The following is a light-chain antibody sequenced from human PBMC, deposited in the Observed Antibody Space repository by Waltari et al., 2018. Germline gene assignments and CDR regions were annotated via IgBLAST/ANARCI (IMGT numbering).Light chain of an antibody. CDR3: CSYAGSNTWV. V-gene: IGLV2-23*01. CDR2: EGT. Sequence: QSALTQPASVSGSPGQSITISCTGTSSDVGSYNLVSWYQQRPGKAPKLMIYEGTKRPTGVSNGFSGSKSGNTASLTMSGLQAEDEADYYCCSYAGSNTWVFGGGTKLTVL. J-gene: IGLJ3*02. CDR1: SSDVGSYNL.